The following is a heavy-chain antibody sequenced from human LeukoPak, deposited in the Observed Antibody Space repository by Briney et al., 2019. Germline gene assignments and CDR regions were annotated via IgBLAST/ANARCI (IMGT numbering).Heavy chain of an antibody. CDR3: AKDRSINAFDI. CDR1: GGSIGADH. Sequence: SETLSLTCTASGGSIGADHWSWIRQPPGKGLEWIGYMSPSGSTNYNPSLKNRGTIFRDTSKNQFFLKLSAVTAADTAVYYCAKDRSINAFDIWGQGTVVTVSA. D-gene: IGHD2-21*01. J-gene: IGHJ3*02. V-gene: IGHV4-59*01. CDR2: MSPSGST.